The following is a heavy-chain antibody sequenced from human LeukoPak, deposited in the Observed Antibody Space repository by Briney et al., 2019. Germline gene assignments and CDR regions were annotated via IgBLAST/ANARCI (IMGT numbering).Heavy chain of an antibody. V-gene: IGHV3-74*01. Sequence: GGSLRLSCAASGFTFSSYWMHSVRQAPGQGLVWVSRINSDGRRTSYADSVKGRFTISRDNAKNTLYLQMNRLRAEDTAVYYCARPRNDILSGFHYYYGLDVWGQGTTVTVSS. D-gene: IGHD3-9*01. J-gene: IGHJ6*02. CDR3: ARPRNDILSGFHYYYGLDV. CDR2: INSDGRRT. CDR1: GFTFSSYW.